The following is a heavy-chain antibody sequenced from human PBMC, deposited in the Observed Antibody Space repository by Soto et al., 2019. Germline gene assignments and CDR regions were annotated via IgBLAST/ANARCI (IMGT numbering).Heavy chain of an antibody. CDR2: IWYDGSNK. CDR1: GFTFSSYG. V-gene: IGHV3-33*01. D-gene: IGHD2-2*01. Sequence: GGSLRLSCAASGFTFSSYGMHWVRQAPGKGLEWVAVIWYDGSNKYYADSVKGRFTISRDNSKNTLYLQMNSLRAEDTAVYYCARDGVVVAHGMDFWGQGTTVTVSS. CDR3: ARDGVVVAHGMDF. J-gene: IGHJ6*02.